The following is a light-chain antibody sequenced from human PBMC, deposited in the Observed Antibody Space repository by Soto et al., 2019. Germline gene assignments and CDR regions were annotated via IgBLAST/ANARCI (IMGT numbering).Light chain of an antibody. CDR1: SSDVGGYNY. CDR3: NSYTTSSTLFYV. J-gene: IGLJ1*01. V-gene: IGLV2-14*03. Sequence: QSALTQPASVSGSPGQSITISCTGTSSDVGGYNYVSWYQHHPGKAPKLMIYDVSNRPSGVSSRFSGSKSGNTASLTISGLQTEDEADYYCNSYTTSSTLFYVFGTGTKVTVL. CDR2: DVS.